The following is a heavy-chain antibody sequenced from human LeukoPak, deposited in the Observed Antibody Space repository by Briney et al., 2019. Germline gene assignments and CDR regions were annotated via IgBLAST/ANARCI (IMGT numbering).Heavy chain of an antibody. CDR2: IYYSGST. J-gene: IGHJ2*01. CDR3: ARDLVGATTSWYFDL. Sequence: PSETLSLTCTVSGGSISSYYWSWIRQPPGKGLEWIGYIYYSGSTNYNPSLKSRVTISVDTSKNQFSLKLGSVTAADTAVYYCARDLVGATTSWYFDLWGRGTLVTVSS. D-gene: IGHD1-26*01. V-gene: IGHV4-59*01. CDR1: GGSISSYY.